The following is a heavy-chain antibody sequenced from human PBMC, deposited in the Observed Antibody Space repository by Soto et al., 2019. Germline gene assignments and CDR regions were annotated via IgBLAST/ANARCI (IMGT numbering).Heavy chain of an antibody. Sequence: QVQLVQSGAEVKRPESSVKVSCKASGGTFSTDGISWVRQAPGQGLEWMGGIIPIFGAAIYAQKFQGKVTITADDSTNTVYMELSSLRSEDTALYYCARQHTNDVWGQGPTVTVSS. CDR3: ARQHTNDV. CDR2: IIPIFGAA. J-gene: IGHJ6*02. CDR1: GGTFSTDG. V-gene: IGHV1-69*12. D-gene: IGHD2-8*01.